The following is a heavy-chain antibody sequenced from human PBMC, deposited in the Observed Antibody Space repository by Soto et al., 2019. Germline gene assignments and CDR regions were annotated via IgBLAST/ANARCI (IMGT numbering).Heavy chain of an antibody. CDR1: GCTFNSYF. CDR2: ISYDSTKT. J-gene: IGHJ6*02. V-gene: IGHV3-30*03. D-gene: IGHD1-26*01. Sequence: GGSLILSCASSGCTFNSYFMHWVRQDPGNGLEWVAFISYDSTKTYYADSVKGRFTISRDNSNSALYVQMNSLTGEDTAVYYCARTRSAWSDFHYYSLDVWGQGTTVTVSS. CDR3: ARTRSAWSDFHYYSLDV.